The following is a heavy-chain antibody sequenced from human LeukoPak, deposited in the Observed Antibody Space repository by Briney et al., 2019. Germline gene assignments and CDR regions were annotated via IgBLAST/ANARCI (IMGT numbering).Heavy chain of an antibody. CDR2: VSYDGSNK. Sequence: PGGSLRLSCAASGFTFSSYTMHWVRQAPGKGLEWVAVVSYDGSNKYYADSVKGRFTISRDNSKNTLYPQMNSLRAEDTAVYYCAREARYWGQGTLVTVSS. CDR3: AREARY. CDR1: GFTFSSYT. J-gene: IGHJ4*02. V-gene: IGHV3-30-3*01.